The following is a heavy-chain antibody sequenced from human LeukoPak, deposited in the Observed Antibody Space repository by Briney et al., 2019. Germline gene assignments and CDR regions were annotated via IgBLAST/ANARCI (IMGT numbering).Heavy chain of an antibody. Sequence: SVKVSCMASGGTFSSYAISWVRQAPGQGLEWMGGIIPIFGTANYAQKFQGRVTITADESTSTAYMELSSLRSEDTAVYYCARRPLYDSSGYYFDYWGQGTLVTASS. J-gene: IGHJ4*02. CDR1: GGTFSSYA. CDR2: IIPIFGTA. V-gene: IGHV1-69*13. CDR3: ARRPLYDSSGYYFDY. D-gene: IGHD3-22*01.